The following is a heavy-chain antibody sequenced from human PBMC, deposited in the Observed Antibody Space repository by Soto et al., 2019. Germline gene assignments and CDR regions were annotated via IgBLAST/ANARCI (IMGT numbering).Heavy chain of an antibody. D-gene: IGHD3-10*01. CDR2: VSFDGDNK. Sequence: PGGSLRLSCAASGFIFSSYGMHWVRQAPGKGLEWVAVVSFDGDNKYYADSVKGRFTISRDNSKNTLYLEMNSLRAEDTALYYCAKSYGLGSYTAFDIWGQGTMVTVSS. J-gene: IGHJ3*02. CDR1: GFIFSSYG. CDR3: AKSYGLGSYTAFDI. V-gene: IGHV3-30*18.